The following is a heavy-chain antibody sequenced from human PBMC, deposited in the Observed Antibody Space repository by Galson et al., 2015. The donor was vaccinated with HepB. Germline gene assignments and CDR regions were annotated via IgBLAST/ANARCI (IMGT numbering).Heavy chain of an antibody. CDR1: GYTFTSYG. Sequence: QSGAEVKKPGASVKVSCKASGYTFTSYGISWVRQAPGQGLEWMGWISAYNGNTNYAQKLQGRVTMTTDTSTSTAYMELRSLRSDDTAVYYCAILPYCSGGSCYPPLYYGMDVWGQGTTVTVSS. CDR3: AILPYCSGGSCYPPLYYGMDV. J-gene: IGHJ6*02. V-gene: IGHV1-18*01. CDR2: ISAYNGNT. D-gene: IGHD2-15*01.